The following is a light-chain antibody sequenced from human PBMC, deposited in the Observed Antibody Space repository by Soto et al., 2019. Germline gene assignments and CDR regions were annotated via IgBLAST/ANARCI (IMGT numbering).Light chain of an antibody. CDR1: SSDVGGYNY. CDR2: EVT. J-gene: IGLJ1*01. Sequence: QSALTQPASVCGSPGQSITISCTGTSSDVGGYNYVCWYKQHPGKAPQLMIYEVTNRPSGVSDRFSGSKSGNTASLTISGLQAEDEADYYCSSYTSSSTLYVFGTGTKLTVL. V-gene: IGLV2-14*01. CDR3: SSYTSSSTLYV.